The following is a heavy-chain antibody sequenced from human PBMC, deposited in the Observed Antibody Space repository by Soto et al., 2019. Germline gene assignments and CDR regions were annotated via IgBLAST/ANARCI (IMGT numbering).Heavy chain of an antibody. CDR1: GGTFSSYA. D-gene: IGHD1-7*01. CDR2: IIPIFGTA. J-gene: IGHJ6*02. Sequence: QVQLVQSGAEVKKPGSSVKVSCKASGGTFSSYAISWVRQAPGQGLEWMGGIIPIFGTANYAQKFQGRVTMTADESTSTAYMELSSLRSEDTAVYYCARGPLVNWNSPYYGMDVWGQGTTVTVSS. V-gene: IGHV1-69*01. CDR3: ARGPLVNWNSPYYGMDV.